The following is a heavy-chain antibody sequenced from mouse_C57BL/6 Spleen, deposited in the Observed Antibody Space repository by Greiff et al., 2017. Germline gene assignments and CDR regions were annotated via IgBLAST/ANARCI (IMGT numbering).Heavy chain of an antibody. J-gene: IGHJ2*01. Sequence: EVKLQESGPGLVKPSQSLSLTCSVSGYSFTSCYFWNWIRQLPGNKLEWLGYISYDGSNNYNPSLKNRISITSDTSKNQFFLKLNSVTTEDTATYYWARGGITTGYFGYWGQGTTLTVSS. CDR2: ISYDGSN. CDR3: ARGGITTGYFGY. CDR1: GYSFTSCYF. V-gene: IGHV3-6*01. D-gene: IGHD1-1*01.